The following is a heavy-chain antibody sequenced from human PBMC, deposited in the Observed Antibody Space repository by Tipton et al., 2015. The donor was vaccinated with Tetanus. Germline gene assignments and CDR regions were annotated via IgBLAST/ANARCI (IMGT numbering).Heavy chain of an antibody. Sequence: SLRLSCAVSGFSFSDHAMHWVRQAPGKGLEWVANINRNGGGKYYVDSVKGRFTISRDEAKKSVYLEMSSLTVGDTAVYYCARDRGEDWTNFYYMDVWGKGATVIVSS. D-gene: IGHD3/OR15-3a*01. CDR3: ARDRGEDWTNFYYMDV. J-gene: IGHJ6*03. CDR2: INRNGGGK. CDR1: GFSFSDHA. V-gene: IGHV3-7*01.